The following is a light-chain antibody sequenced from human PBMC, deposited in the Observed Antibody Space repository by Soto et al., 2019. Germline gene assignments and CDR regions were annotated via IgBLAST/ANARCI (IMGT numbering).Light chain of an antibody. CDR2: GTS. Sequence: EIVMTQSPATLSVSPGDRATLSCRAGQPLNNNVAWYQHKPGQAPRLLIYGTSTRATGISARFSGGGSGTEFTLTITSLQSEDFAIYYCQQYNNWPPYTFGQGTKVDIK. V-gene: IGKV3-15*01. CDR1: QPLNNN. J-gene: IGKJ2*01. CDR3: QQYNNWPPYT.